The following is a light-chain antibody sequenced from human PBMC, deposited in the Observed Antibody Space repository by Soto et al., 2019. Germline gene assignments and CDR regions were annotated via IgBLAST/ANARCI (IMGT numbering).Light chain of an antibody. V-gene: IGKV1-5*01. Sequence: DIQMTQSPSSVSASVGDRVTITCRASQDINSWLTWYQQKPGKAPEVLIYDASKLESGVPSRFSGSGSGTEFTLTISSLQPDDFATYFCQQYESYSITFGQGTRLEIK. CDR1: QDINSW. CDR3: QQYESYSIT. J-gene: IGKJ5*01. CDR2: DAS.